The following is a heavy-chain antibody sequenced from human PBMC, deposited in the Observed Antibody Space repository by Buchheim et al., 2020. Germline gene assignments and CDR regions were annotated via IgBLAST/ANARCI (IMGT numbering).Heavy chain of an antibody. D-gene: IGHD4-11*01. Sequence: QEQLVQSGAEVKKPGSSVKVSCKASGGTFSIYGFSWVRQAPGQGLEWMGGIIPIFGTATYAQKFEGRVTITADDSTSTAYMYLNSLKSDDTAVYFCARANSLYDYSDNSYYYGLDVWGQGT. CDR3: ARANSLYDYSDNSYYYGLDV. CDR2: IIPIFGTA. J-gene: IGHJ6*02. V-gene: IGHV1-69*01. CDR1: GGTFSIYG.